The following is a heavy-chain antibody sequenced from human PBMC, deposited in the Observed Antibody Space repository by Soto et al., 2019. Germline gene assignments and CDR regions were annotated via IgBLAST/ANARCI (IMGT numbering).Heavy chain of an antibody. D-gene: IGHD5-12*01. CDR2: IIPIFGTA. V-gene: IGHV1-69*13. Sequence: GASVQVSCKASGGPFSSYAISWVRQAPGQGLEWMGGIIPIFGTANYAQKFQGRVTITADESTSTAYMELSSLRSEDTAVYYCARESGYDLICGMEVWGQGTTGTVS. CDR1: GGPFSSYA. J-gene: IGHJ6*02. CDR3: ARESGYDLICGMEV.